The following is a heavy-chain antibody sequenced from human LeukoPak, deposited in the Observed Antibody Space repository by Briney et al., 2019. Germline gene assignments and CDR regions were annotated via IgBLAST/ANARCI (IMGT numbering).Heavy chain of an antibody. V-gene: IGHV1-8*01. Sequence: ASVKVSCKASGYTFTSYDINWVRQATGQGLEWMGWLNPNSGNTGYAQKLQGRDTMNRNTSISTAYMELSSLRSEDTAVYYCARGQRGRLRLGGLLYYLDYWGQGTLVTVSS. D-gene: IGHD3-16*01. CDR2: LNPNSGNT. J-gene: IGHJ4*02. CDR3: ARGQRGRLRLGGLLYYLDY. CDR1: GYTFTSYD.